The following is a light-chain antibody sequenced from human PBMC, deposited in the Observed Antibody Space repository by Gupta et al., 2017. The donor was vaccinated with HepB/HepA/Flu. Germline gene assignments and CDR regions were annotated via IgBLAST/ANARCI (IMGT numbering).Light chain of an antibody. CDR2: GAS. CDR1: QSVSSN. J-gene: IGKJ4*01. Sequence: EIVMTQSPATLSVSPGERATLSCRASQSVSSNLAWYQQKPGQAPRLLIYGASTRATGIPARFSGSGSGTEFILTISSLQSEDFAVYYCQQYNTWPLTFGGGTKVEIK. CDR3: QQYNTWPLT. V-gene: IGKV3-15*01.